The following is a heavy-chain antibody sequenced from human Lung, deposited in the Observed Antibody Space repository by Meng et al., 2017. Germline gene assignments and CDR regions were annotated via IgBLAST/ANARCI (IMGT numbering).Heavy chain of an antibody. CDR2: INTNTGNP. CDR1: GYTFTNYG. J-gene: IGHJ4*02. CDR3: TSGGYLDY. V-gene: IGHV7-4-1*02. Sequence: QVQLAQAGSELKKPGAAVKVSGKASGYTFTNYGMNWGRQAPGQGLEWTGWINTNTGNPTYVPGFTGRFVFSLDTSVSTAYLQINSLKAEDTAVYYCTSGGYLDYWGQGTLVTVSS. D-gene: IGHD3-10*01.